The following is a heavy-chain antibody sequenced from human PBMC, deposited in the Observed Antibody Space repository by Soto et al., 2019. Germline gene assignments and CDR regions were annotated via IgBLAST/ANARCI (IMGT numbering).Heavy chain of an antibody. CDR1: GGSISSGDNY. J-gene: IGHJ4*02. D-gene: IGHD2-21*01. CDR3: ARGPVVVVSAPYYFDY. V-gene: IGHV4-30-4*01. Sequence: SETLSLTCTVSGGSISSGDNYWSWIRQPPGKGLEWIGNIYYSGSTYYNPSLKSRVSISVDTSRDQFSLKLSSVTAADTAVYYCARGPVVVVSAPYYFDYWGQGTRVPVSS. CDR2: IYYSGST.